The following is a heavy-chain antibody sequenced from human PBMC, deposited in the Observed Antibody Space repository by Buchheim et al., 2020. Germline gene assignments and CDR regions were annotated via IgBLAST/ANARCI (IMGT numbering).Heavy chain of an antibody. Sequence: QVQLVQSGSELKKPGASVKVSCKASGYTFTSYAMNWVRQAPGQGLEWMGWINTNTGNPTYAQGFTGRFVFSLDTSVSTAYLQISSLKAEDTAVYYCARDSARDYDFWSGYYHYYYYGMDVWGQGTT. V-gene: IGHV7-4-1*02. CDR1: GYTFTSYA. J-gene: IGHJ6*02. CDR2: INTNTGNP. CDR3: ARDSARDYDFWSGYYHYYYYGMDV. D-gene: IGHD3-3*01.